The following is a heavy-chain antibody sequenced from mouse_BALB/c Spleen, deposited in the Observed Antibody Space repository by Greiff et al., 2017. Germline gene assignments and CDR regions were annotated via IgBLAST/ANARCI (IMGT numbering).Heavy chain of an antibody. CDR3: ERRPYAMDY. CDR2: INPSSGYT. Sequence: QVQLKQSAAELARPGASVKMSCKASGYTFTSYTMHWVKQRPGQGLEWIGYINPSSGYTEYNQKFKDKTTLTADKSSSTAYMQLSSLTSEDSAVYYCERRPYAMDYWGQGTSVTVSS. V-gene: IGHV1-4*02. J-gene: IGHJ4*01. CDR1: GYTFTSYT.